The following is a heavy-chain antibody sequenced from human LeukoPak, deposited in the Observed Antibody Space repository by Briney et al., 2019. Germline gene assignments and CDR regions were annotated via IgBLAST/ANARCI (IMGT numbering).Heavy chain of an antibody. CDR3: ARGREVVVTNCFDP. J-gene: IGHJ5*02. D-gene: IGHD3-22*01. Sequence: ASVKVSCKASGYTFTGYYMHWVRQAPGQGLEWMGWINPNSGGTNYAQKFQGRVTMTRDTSISTAYMELSRLRSDDTAVYYCARGREVVVTNCFDPWGQGTLVTVSS. CDR2: INPNSGGT. V-gene: IGHV1-2*02. CDR1: GYTFTGYY.